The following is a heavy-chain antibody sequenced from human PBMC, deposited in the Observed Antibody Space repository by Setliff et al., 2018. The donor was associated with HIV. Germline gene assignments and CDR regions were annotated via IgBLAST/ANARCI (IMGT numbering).Heavy chain of an antibody. CDR2: MYHTGST. CDR3: ARDRRDDYYLTAYFDS. D-gene: IGHD1-26*01. V-gene: IGHV4-39*07. Sequence: SETLSLTCTVSGGSISSNNYYWGWIRQPPGKGLEWIGSMYHTGSTDYNPSLKSRVTISVDTSKNQFSLKLTSVTATDTAVYYCARDRRDDYYLTAYFDSLGQGTLVTVSS. CDR1: GGSISSNNYY. J-gene: IGHJ4*02.